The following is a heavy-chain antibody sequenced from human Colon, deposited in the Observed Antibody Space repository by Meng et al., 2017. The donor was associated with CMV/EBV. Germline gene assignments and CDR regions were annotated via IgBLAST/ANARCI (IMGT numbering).Heavy chain of an antibody. CDR2: MDPTTGRT. D-gene: IGHD3-16*01. V-gene: IGHV1-2*02. Sequence: QGELVQSGAGVRMPGASVKVSCNASGYSFTGYYIHWVRQAPGQGLEWMGWMDPTTGRTDYAQKFQGTVTMTRDTSISTAYLELSRLTSDDTAVYYCASHSSYVWGSHHWGQGTLVTVSS. CDR1: GYSFTGYY. CDR3: ASHSSYVWGSHH. J-gene: IGHJ1*01.